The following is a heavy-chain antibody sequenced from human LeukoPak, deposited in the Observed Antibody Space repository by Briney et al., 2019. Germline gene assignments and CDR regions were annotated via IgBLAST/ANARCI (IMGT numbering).Heavy chain of an antibody. CDR3: ASRLMVAATWFDP. V-gene: IGHV1-2*06. CDR2: INPNSGGT. CDR1: GGTFSSYA. D-gene: IGHD2-15*01. J-gene: IGHJ5*02. Sequence: ASVEVSCKASGGTFSSYAISWVRQAPGQGLEWMGRINPNSGGTNYAQKFQGRVTMTRDTSISTAYMELSRLRSDDTAVYYCASRLMVAATWFDPWGQGTLVTVSS.